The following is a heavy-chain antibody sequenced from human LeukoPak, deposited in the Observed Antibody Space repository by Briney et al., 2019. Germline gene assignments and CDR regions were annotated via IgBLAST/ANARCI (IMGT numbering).Heavy chain of an antibody. J-gene: IGHJ3*02. D-gene: IGHD2-15*01. Sequence: SETLSLTCTVSGGSINNYYWSWIPQPAGKGLEWIGRIYTRGSTNYNPSLKSRVTMSVDTSKNQFSLKLSSVTAADTAVYYCARGRYCSADICSGGDAFDIWGQGTMVSVSS. V-gene: IGHV4-4*07. CDR3: ARGRYCSADICSGGDAFDI. CDR1: GGSINNYY. CDR2: IYTRGST.